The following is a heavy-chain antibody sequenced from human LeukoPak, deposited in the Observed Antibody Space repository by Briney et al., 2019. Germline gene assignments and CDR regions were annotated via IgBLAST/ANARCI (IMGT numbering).Heavy chain of an antibody. CDR3: ARDTVGVLDY. CDR1: GLTFSKSW. J-gene: IGHJ4*02. Sequence: PGGSLSLFCAPSGLTFSKSWMAWARQVPGKGLEWVANIKEDAGTKHYAGSVEGRFTISRDNDKNLVYLQMNSLRADDTAIYHCARDTVGVLDYWGQGALVTVSS. V-gene: IGHV3-7*01. CDR2: IKEDAGTK. D-gene: IGHD2-21*01.